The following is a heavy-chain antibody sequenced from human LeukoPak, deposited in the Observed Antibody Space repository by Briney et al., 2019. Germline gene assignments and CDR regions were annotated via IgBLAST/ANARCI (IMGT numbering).Heavy chain of an antibody. CDR3: ARDGGTYNDYWSGYAY. D-gene: IGHD3-3*01. V-gene: IGHV4-34*01. J-gene: IGHJ4*02. CDR1: GGSFSGYY. Sequence: SETLSLTCAVYGGSFSGYYWSWIRQPPGKGLEWIGEINHSGSTNYNPSLKSRVTISVDTSKNQFSLKLSSVTAADTAVYYCARDGGTYNDYWSGYAYWGQGSLVTVSS. CDR2: INHSGST.